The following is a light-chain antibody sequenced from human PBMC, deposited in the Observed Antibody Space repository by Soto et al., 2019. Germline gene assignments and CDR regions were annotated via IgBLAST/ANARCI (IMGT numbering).Light chain of an antibody. CDR3: QQFKTYQWK. Sequence: DIQMTQSPSTLSASVGDRVTITCRASQSISTWLAWYQQKPGKGPTLLIYKASRLESGVPSRFSGSGSGTEFALTISSLQPADFATYYCQQFKTYQWKFRHVPQVDI. V-gene: IGKV1-5*03. J-gene: IGKJ1*01. CDR1: QSISTW. CDR2: KAS.